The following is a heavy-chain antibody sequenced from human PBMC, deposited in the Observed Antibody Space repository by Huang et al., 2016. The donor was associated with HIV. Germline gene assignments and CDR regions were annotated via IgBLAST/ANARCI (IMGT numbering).Heavy chain of an antibody. CDR2: VKPGGGDA. J-gene: IGHJ5*01. CDR3: AREGITPSGTEVSGFDF. V-gene: IGHV1-46*03. CDR1: GFGILIYY. D-gene: IGHD6-13*01. Sequence: QVQLVQSGAEVKKPGASVTISCKASGFGILIYYIHWVRQAPGQGLEWIGIVKPGGGDADYAQKIKGRVTMTRDTSTRTLYKELSSLRSEDTAGYYCAREGITPSGTEVSGFDFWGQGTPVSVSS.